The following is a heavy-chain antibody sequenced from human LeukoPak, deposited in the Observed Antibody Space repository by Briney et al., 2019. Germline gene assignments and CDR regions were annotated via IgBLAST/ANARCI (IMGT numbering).Heavy chain of an antibody. CDR3: ARFWGDGYNSKYGLDY. CDR2: ISGSSTYI. J-gene: IGHJ4*02. V-gene: IGHV3-21*01. D-gene: IGHD5-24*01. Sequence: PGGSLRLSCVVSGFSFSSYGMNWVRHAPGKGLEWVSSISGSSTYIYYADSVKGRFTISRDNAKNSLYLQMNSLRAEDTAVYYCARFWGDGYNSKYGLDYWGQGTLVTVSS. CDR1: GFSFSSYG.